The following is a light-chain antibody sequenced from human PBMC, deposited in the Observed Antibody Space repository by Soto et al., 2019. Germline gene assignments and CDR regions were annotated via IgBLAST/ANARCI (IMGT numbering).Light chain of an antibody. V-gene: IGKV3-15*01. Sequence: EIVMTQSPATLSVSPGESATVSCRASQSVSSNLAWYQQKPGQATRLHIYGASTRATGITTRFSGSGSRTEFTLTIGSLQSEDFAVYYSQQYNNWPRTFGQGTKLEIK. CDR3: QQYNNWPRT. CDR1: QSVSSN. CDR2: GAS. J-gene: IGKJ2*01.